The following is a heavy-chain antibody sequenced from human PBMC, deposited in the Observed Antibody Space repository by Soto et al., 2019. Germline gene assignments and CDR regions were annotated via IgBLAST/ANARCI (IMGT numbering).Heavy chain of an antibody. Sequence: GGSLRLSCAASGFTFSDHYMSWIRQAPGKGLEWIGYSSNSGSFTRYADSVKGRFPISRDNAKNSLYLQINSLRGEDTAIYYCLRSGDNYNLLDYWGQGTPVTVSS. CDR3: LRSGDNYNLLDY. V-gene: IGHV3-11*06. D-gene: IGHD1-1*01. J-gene: IGHJ4*02. CDR2: SSNSGSFT. CDR1: GFTFSDHY.